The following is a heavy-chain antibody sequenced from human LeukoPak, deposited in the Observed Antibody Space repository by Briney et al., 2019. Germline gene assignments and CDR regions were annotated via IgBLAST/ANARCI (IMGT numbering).Heavy chain of an antibody. J-gene: IGHJ5*02. V-gene: IGHV1-8*01. CDR3: ARGTYYYDSSGYNWFDP. CDR1: GYTFTSYD. D-gene: IGHD3-22*01. Sequence: ASVKVSCKASGYTFTSYDINWVRQATGQGLEWMGWMNPNSGNTGYAQKFQGRVTMTRNISISTAYMELSSLRSEDTAVYYCARGTYYYDSSGYNWFDPWGQGTLVTVSS. CDR2: MNPNSGNT.